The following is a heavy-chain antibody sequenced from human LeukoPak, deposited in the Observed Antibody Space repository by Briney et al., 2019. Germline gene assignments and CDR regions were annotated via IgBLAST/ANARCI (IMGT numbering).Heavy chain of an antibody. CDR2: IYYSGST. V-gene: IGHV4-59*11. D-gene: IGHD5-24*01. Sequence: SETLSLTCTVSGGSISSHYWSWIRQPPGKGLEWIGYIYYSGSTNYNPSLKSRVTISVDTSKNQFSLKLSSVTAADTAVYYCARVSKRCLQLYFDYWGQGTLVTVSS. CDR1: GGSISSHY. CDR3: ARVSKRCLQLYFDY. J-gene: IGHJ4*02.